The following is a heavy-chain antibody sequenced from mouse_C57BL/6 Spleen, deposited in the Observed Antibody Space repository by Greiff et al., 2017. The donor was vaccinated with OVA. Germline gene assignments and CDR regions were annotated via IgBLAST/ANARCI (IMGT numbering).Heavy chain of an antibody. CDR2: IYPGDGDT. Sequence: VKLQESGPELVKPGASVKISCKASGYAFSSSWMNWVKQRPGKGLEWIGRIYPGDGDTNYNGKFKGKATLTADKSSSTAYMQLSSLTSEDSAVYFSVYGSSYDYAMDYWGQGTSVTVSS. CDR1: GYAFSSSW. D-gene: IGHD1-1*01. CDR3: VYGSSYDYAMDY. V-gene: IGHV1-82*01. J-gene: IGHJ4*01.